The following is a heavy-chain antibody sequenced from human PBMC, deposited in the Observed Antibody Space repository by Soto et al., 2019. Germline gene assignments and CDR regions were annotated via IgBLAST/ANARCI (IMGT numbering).Heavy chain of an antibody. J-gene: IGHJ6*02. D-gene: IGHD3-22*01. CDR1: GYTFTTYV. CDR3: ARELGHYYDRSDYGMDV. V-gene: IGHV1-3*01. CDR2: ISPGNGNT. Sequence: QVQLVQSGAEVKKPGASVKVSCKASGYTFTTYVIHWLRQAPGQSLEWMGWISPGNGNTKYSQHFQGRVTITRDTSATTAFMELGSLRSEDTAIYYCARELGHYYDRSDYGMDVWGQGTTVTVSS.